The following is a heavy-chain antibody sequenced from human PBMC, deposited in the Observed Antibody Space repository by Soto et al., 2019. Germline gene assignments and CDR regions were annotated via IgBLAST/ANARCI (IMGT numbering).Heavy chain of an antibody. D-gene: IGHD6-13*01. CDR3: ASPLTYGIAAAGTGDKGPYPYGMDV. Sequence: PGGSLRLSCAASGFTFSSYWMSWVRQAPGKGLEWVANIKQDGSEKYYVDSVKGRFTISRDNAKNSLYLQMNSLRAEDTAVYYCASPLTYGIAAAGTGDKGPYPYGMDVWGQGTTVTVSS. CDR1: GFTFSSYW. CDR2: IKQDGSEK. J-gene: IGHJ6*02. V-gene: IGHV3-7*03.